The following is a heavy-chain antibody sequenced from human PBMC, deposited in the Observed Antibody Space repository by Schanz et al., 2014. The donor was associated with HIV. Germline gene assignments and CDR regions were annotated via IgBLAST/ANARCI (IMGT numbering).Heavy chain of an antibody. CDR1: GFIFSNYG. Sequence: GQLVEAGGGVVQPGGALRLSCAVSGFIFSNYGMHWVRQAPGKGLGWEAVIQNDGSNKYYADSVKGRFTIARDNSKNTLYLQMNSLRAEDTAVYYCAKGLRQWLVLGVSDYWGQGTLVTVSS. CDR2: IQNDGSNK. CDR3: AKGLRQWLVLGVSDY. V-gene: IGHV3-30*18. D-gene: IGHD6-19*01. J-gene: IGHJ4*02.